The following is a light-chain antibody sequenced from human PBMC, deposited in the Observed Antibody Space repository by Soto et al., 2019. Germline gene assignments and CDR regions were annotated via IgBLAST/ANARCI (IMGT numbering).Light chain of an antibody. J-gene: IGLJ1*01. CDR1: NSGVGGYNY. V-gene: IGLV2-8*01. CDR3: SSYAGSNDVV. CDR2: EVS. Sequence: QSAMTEPPAASWTPGQSVTISCTATNSGVGGYNYITGYQQNPGKAPKLVIYEVSERPSGVPARFSGSKSSNTASLTVSGLQAEEEADYYCSSYAGSNDVVFGTGTKVTVL.